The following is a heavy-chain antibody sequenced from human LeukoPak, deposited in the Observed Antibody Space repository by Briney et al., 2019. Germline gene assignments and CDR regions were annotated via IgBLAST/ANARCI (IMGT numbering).Heavy chain of an antibody. J-gene: IGHJ4*02. CDR2: ISLSGGNT. V-gene: IGHV3-23*01. D-gene: IGHD3-22*01. CDR1: GFTFSSNA. Sequence: GGSLRLSCAASGFTFSSNAMSWVRQAPGKGLEWVSAISLSGGNTYYADSVKGRFSISRDNSKNTLWLQMDGLRAEDTAIYYCTSYYYDSSGYHHYYDSWGQGTLVTVSS. CDR3: TSYYYDSSGYHHYYDS.